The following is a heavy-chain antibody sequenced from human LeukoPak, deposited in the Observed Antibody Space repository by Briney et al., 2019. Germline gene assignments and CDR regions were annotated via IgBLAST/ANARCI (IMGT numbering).Heavy chain of an antibody. CDR3: ARVFSSGWLVP. Sequence: GGSLRLSCAASGFTFSDYYMSWIRQAPGKGLEWVSYISSSGSTIYYADSVKGRFNVSRDNAKNSLYLQMNGLRDEDTGVYYCARVFSSGWLVPWGQGTLVTVSS. J-gene: IGHJ5*02. D-gene: IGHD6-19*01. CDR1: GFTFSDYY. CDR2: ISSSGSTI. V-gene: IGHV3-11*04.